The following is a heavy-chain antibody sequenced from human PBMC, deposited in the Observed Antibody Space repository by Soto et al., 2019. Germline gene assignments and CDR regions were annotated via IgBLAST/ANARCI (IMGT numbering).Heavy chain of an antibody. J-gene: IGHJ4*02. CDR3: ARFVRHQLPTIDF. Sequence: ASGKVSYKASRYTFTRYTMNYVRQPPGQRLEWMGWITPDNGNIGYAQKFQGRVTMTRNTSISTAYMDLIGLRSDDTAVCYCARFVRHQLPTIDFWGQGTLVTVSS. CDR2: ITPDNGNI. D-gene: IGHD2-2*01. V-gene: IGHV1-8*01. CDR1: RYTFTRYT.